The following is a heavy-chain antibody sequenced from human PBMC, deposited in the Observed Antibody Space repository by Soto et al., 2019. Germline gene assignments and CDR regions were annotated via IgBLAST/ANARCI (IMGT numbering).Heavy chain of an antibody. J-gene: IGHJ6*02. CDR1: GYTFTSYY. V-gene: IGHV1-46*01. CDR2: INPSGGST. D-gene: IGHD5-18*01. CDR3: ARVVDTAMDRGMTYGMDV. Sequence: ASVKVSCKASGYTFTSYYMHWVPQAPGQGLEWMGIINPSGGSTSYAQKLQGRVTMTRDTSTSTVYMELSSLRSEDTAVYYCARVVDTAMDRGMTYGMDVWGQGTTVTVSS.